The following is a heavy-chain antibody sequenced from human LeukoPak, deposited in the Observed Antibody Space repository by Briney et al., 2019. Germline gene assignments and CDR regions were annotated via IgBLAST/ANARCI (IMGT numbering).Heavy chain of an antibody. Sequence: GGSLRLSCAASGFTFSSYNMNWVRQAPGKGLEGVSSITSGSSYIYYADSVKGRFTISRDNAKNSLYLQMNSLRAEDTAVYYCARDPYSGSYGNYYYYFMDVWGKGTTVTISS. CDR2: ITSGSSYI. V-gene: IGHV3-21*01. CDR1: GFTFSSYN. D-gene: IGHD1-26*01. J-gene: IGHJ6*03. CDR3: ARDPYSGSYGNYYYYFMDV.